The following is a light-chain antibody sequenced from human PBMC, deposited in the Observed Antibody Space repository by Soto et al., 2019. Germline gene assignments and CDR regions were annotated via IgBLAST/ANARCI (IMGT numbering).Light chain of an antibody. J-gene: IGLJ2*01. CDR2: DVS. V-gene: IGLV2-14*01. CDR3: SSYTSSSTYVV. CDR1: SSDVGGYNY. Sequence: QSALPQPASGSGSPGQSSTISCTGTSSDVGGYNYVSWYQQHPGKAPKLMIYDVSNRPSGVSNRFSGSKSGNTASLTISGLQAEDEADYYCSSYTSSSTYVVFGGGTKLTVL.